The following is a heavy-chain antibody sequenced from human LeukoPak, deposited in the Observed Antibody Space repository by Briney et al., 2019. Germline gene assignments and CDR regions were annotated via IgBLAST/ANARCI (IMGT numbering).Heavy chain of an antibody. V-gene: IGHV3-30*02. D-gene: IGHD2-21*02. CDR2: IRYDGSNK. CDR1: GFTFSSYG. Sequence: GGSLRLSCAASGFTFSSYGMHWVRQAPGKGLEWAAFIRYDGSNKYYADSVKGRFTISRDNSKNTLYLQMNSLRAEDTAVYYCAKDVEGTVSVLGYWGQGTLVTVSS. J-gene: IGHJ4*02. CDR3: AKDVEGTVSVLGY.